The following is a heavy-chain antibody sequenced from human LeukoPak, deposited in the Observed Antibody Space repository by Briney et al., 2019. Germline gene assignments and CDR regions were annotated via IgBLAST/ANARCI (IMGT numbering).Heavy chain of an antibody. Sequence: ASVKVSCKASGYTFNGYYKHGVRQAPGQGLEWMGWINPNSGGTNYAQKFQGRVTMTTDTSTSTAYMELRSLRSDDTAVYYCARGVYGSQGYWGQGTLVTVSS. CDR2: INPNSGGT. CDR3: ARGVYGSQGY. D-gene: IGHD1-26*01. V-gene: IGHV1-2*02. CDR1: GYTFNGYY. J-gene: IGHJ4*02.